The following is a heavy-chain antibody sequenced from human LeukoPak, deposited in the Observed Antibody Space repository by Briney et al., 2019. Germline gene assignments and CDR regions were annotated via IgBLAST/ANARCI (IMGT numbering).Heavy chain of an antibody. CDR1: GFTFSSYA. CDR3: AREPPGGGFDY. CDR2: ISINGGST. J-gene: IGHJ4*02. D-gene: IGHD3-16*01. V-gene: IGHV3-64*04. Sequence: GGSLRLSCSASGFTFSSYAMHWVRQAPGKGLEYVSGISINGGSTDYADSVKGRFTISRDNSKNTLYLQMNSLRAEDTAVYYCAREPPGGGFDYWGQGTLVTVSS.